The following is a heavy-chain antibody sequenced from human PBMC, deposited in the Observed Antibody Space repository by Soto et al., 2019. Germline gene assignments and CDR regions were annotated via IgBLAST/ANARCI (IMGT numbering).Heavy chain of an antibody. J-gene: IGHJ6*02. D-gene: IGHD2-21*02. V-gene: IGHV4-59*01. CDR1: GGSIISYY. Sequence: TSETLSLTCTVSGGSIISYYWSWILQPPGKGLEWIGYIYYSGSTNYNPSLKSRVTISVDTSKNQFSLKLNSVTAADTAVYYCARDLWGYCGTDCYPLDVWGQGTTVTVSS. CDR3: ARDLWGYCGTDCYPLDV. CDR2: IYYSGST.